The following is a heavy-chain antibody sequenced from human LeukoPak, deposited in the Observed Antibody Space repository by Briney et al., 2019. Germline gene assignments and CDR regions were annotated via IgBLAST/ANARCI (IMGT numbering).Heavy chain of an antibody. V-gene: IGHV3-7*03. Sequence: GGSLRLSCAVSGFIFSGFWMSWSRQAPGKGLEWVASINSDGSEGYYADVVKGRFTISRDNAKNSLYLQINSLRAEDTAVCYCARSSYSSSSSVWGQGTMVTVSS. J-gene: IGHJ3*01. CDR2: INSDGSEG. CDR3: ARSSYSSSSSV. CDR1: GFIFSGFW. D-gene: IGHD6-6*01.